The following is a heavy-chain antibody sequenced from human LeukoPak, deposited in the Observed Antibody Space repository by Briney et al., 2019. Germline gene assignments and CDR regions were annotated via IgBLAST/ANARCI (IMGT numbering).Heavy chain of an antibody. Sequence: PGGSLRLSCAASGFTVSSNYMSWVRQAPGKGLEWVSIIYSGGSTYYADSVKGRFTISRDNSKNTLYIQMNSLRAEDTAVYYCARDRKDGNFCDYWGQGTLVTVSS. J-gene: IGHJ4*02. CDR2: IYSGGST. V-gene: IGHV3-53*01. D-gene: IGHD2-15*01. CDR1: GFTVSSNY. CDR3: ARDRKDGNFCDY.